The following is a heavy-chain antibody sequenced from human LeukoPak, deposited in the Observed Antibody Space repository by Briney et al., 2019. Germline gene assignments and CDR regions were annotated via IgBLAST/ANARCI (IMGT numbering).Heavy chain of an antibody. Sequence: GGSLRLSCAASGFTFSSYAMSWVRQAPGKGLEWVSAISGSGGSTYYADSVKGRFTISRDNSKNTLYLQMNSLRAEDTAVYYCAKDLDGSGDKGPLPFDPWGQGTLVTVSS. J-gene: IGHJ5*02. CDR3: AKDLDGSGDKGPLPFDP. CDR1: GFTFSSYA. CDR2: ISGSGGST. V-gene: IGHV3-23*01. D-gene: IGHD3-10*01.